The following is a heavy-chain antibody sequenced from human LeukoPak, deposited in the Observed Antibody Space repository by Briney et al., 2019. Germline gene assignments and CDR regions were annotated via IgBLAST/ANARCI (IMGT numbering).Heavy chain of an antibody. CDR1: GGSFSSSRYY. CDR2: IDYSGGA. J-gene: IGHJ5*02. D-gene: IGHD3-3*01. Sequence: SATLSLTCTVPGGSFSSSRYYWGWIRQPPGKGLEWIGRIDYSGGAYFSPSLTSRVTLSVDTSKNQFSLNLISVTAADTAVYYCAGGPSITIFGVVMYTWFDPWGQGTPVSVSS. CDR3: AGGPSITIFGVVMYTWFDP. V-gene: IGHV4-39*07.